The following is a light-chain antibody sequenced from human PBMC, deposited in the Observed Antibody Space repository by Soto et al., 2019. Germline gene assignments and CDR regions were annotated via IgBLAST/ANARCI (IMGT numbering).Light chain of an antibody. V-gene: IGKV3-20*01. CDR3: QQYGSSPPVT. CDR1: QSVSSSY. CDR2: GAS. Sequence: EIVLTQSPGTLSLSPGERATLSCRASQSVSSSYLAWYQQKPGQAPRLLIYGASGRATGIPDRFSGSGSGTDFTLTISSLELKHLAVYYCQQYGSSPPVTFGQGTRLEIK. J-gene: IGKJ5*01.